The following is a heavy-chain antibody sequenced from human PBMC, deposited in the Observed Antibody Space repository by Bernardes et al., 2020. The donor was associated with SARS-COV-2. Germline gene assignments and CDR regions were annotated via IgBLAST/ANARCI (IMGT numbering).Heavy chain of an antibody. V-gene: IGHV1-2*02. CDR2: INPNTGGT. D-gene: IGHD2-21*02. CDR3: ARTRTTISTTGIPVDY. Sequence: ASMKVSCKASGYTFTGYFIHWVRQAPGQRLEWMGWINPNTGGTNYVQKFQGRITMTRDTSITTAYMELSWLGSDDTAMYYCARTRTTISTTGIPVDYWGQGTLVTVSS. CDR1: GYTFTGYF. J-gene: IGHJ4*02.